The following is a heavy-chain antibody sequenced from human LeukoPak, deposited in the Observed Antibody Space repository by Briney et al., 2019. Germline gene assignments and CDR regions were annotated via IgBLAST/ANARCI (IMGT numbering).Heavy chain of an antibody. CDR3: TTVQQWLAQALGY. Sequence: GGSLRLSCAASGFIFSNTWMTWVRQAPGKGLEWVGHIKKKSDGGTTDYAAPVKGRFTISRDDSKDTLYLQLNSLKTEDTAVYYCTTVQQWLAQALGYWGQGTPVTVSS. J-gene: IGHJ4*02. CDR2: IKKKSDGGTT. D-gene: IGHD6-19*01. CDR1: GFIFSNTW. V-gene: IGHV3-15*01.